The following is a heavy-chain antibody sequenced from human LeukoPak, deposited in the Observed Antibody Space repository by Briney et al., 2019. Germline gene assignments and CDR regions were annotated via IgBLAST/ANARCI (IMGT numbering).Heavy chain of an antibody. D-gene: IGHD2-2*01. Sequence: GESLKISCKGSGYSFTSYWIGWVRQMPGKGLEWMGIIYPGDSDTRYSPSFQGQVTISADKSISTAYLQWSSLKASDTAMYYCARVSTRRALPLPLFDPWGQGTLVTVSS. CDR2: IYPGDSDT. V-gene: IGHV5-51*01. CDR1: GYSFTSYW. J-gene: IGHJ5*02. CDR3: ARVSTRRALPLPLFDP.